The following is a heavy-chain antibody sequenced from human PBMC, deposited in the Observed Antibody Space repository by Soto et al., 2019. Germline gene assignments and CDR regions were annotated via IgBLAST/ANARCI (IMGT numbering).Heavy chain of an antibody. J-gene: IGHJ4*02. CDR2: VYYSGNT. Sequence: QVQLQESGPGLVKPSQTLSLTCTVSGGSISSGGFYGSWIRQHPGKGLEWVGYVYYSGNTYYNPSLKSRVTRSVDTFKNHFFLKLSSVTAADAAVSYWAREPLTWGQGTLVTVSS. V-gene: IGHV4-31*03. CDR3: AREPLT. CDR1: GGSISSGGFY.